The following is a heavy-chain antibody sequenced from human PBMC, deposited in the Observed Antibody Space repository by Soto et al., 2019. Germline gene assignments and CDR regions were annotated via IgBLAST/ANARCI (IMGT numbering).Heavy chain of an antibody. D-gene: IGHD6-6*01. CDR1: GFTFSSHW. J-gene: IGHJ4*02. Sequence: EVQLVESGGGLVQPGGSLRLSCAASGFTFSSHWMHWVRQDPGKGLVWVARIKSDGTRTDYADSVKGRFTISRDNAKNTLYLQMNSLRVEDTALYYCARDRPEVLNPPDHTMFDYWGQGTLVTVSS. CDR3: ARDRPEVLNPPDHTMFDY. CDR2: IKSDGTRT. V-gene: IGHV3-74*01.